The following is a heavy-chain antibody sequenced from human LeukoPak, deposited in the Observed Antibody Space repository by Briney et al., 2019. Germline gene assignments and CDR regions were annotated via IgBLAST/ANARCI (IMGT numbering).Heavy chain of an antibody. CDR3: TSPAHDFDFWSGYYSF. CDR2: IRGKAKNYAT. CDR1: GFVFSDSA. V-gene: IGHV3-73*01. Sequence: PGGSLKLSCAASGFVFSDSAVHWVRQTSGTGLEWIGLIRGKAKNYATGHAASVRGRFSVSRDDSKNTAYLEVNSLKIEDTAVYYCTSPAHDFDFWSGYYSFWGPGTLVTVSS. D-gene: IGHD3-3*01. J-gene: IGHJ4*02.